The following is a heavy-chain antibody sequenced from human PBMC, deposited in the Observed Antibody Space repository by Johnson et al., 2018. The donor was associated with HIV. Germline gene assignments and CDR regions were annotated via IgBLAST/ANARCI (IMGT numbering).Heavy chain of an antibody. CDR1: GFAVSRNY. J-gene: IGHJ3*02. CDR2: IYTGGAT. D-gene: IGHD3-16*01. V-gene: IGHV3-66*01. CDR3: ASDGWDRGRYAFDI. Sequence: VQLVESGGGLVQPGGSLRLSCAASGFAVSRNYINWVRQAPGKGLEWVSIIYTGGATHYADSVRGRFSISRDNSKNTVYFQMNSLRADDTAGYYCASDGWDRGRYAFDIWGQGTMVTVSS.